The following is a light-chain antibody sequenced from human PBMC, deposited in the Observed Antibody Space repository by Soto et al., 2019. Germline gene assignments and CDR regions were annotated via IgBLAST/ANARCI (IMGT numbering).Light chain of an antibody. J-gene: IGKJ4*01. Sequence: EMVMTQSPATLSVSPGERATLSCRASQNVNSNLAWYQQKPGQAPGLLIYGASTRATGIPARFSGSGSGTEFTLTISSLQSEDFAVYYCQPYNNWPLTFGGGTKVDIK. V-gene: IGKV3-15*01. CDR2: GAS. CDR3: QPYNNWPLT. CDR1: QNVNSN.